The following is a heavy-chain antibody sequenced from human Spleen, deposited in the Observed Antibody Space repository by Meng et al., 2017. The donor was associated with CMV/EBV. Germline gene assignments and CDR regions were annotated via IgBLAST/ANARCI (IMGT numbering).Heavy chain of an antibody. Sequence: GESLMISWQGSGYTFSTYWIGWVRQMPGKGLEWMGIIYPGDSDARYSPSFQGQVTISADKSISTAFLQWSSLKASDTAMYYCASGPRSMAARPGYWGQGTLVTVSS. CDR3: ASGPRSMAARPGY. CDR1: GYTFSTYW. J-gene: IGHJ4*02. CDR2: IYPGDSDA. D-gene: IGHD6-6*01. V-gene: IGHV5-51*01.